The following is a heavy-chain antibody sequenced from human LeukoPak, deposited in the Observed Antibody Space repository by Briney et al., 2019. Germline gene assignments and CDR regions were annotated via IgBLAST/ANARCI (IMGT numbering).Heavy chain of an antibody. CDR2: FDPEDGET. CDR3: ATDRGLAAAGTLFDY. V-gene: IGHV1-24*01. J-gene: IGHJ4*02. Sequence: ASVKVSCKVSGYTLTQLSMHWVRQAPGKGLEWMGGFDPEDGETIYAQKFQGRVTMTEDTSTDTAYMELSSLRSEDTAVYYCATDRGLAAAGTLFDYWGQGTLVTVSS. CDR1: GYTLTQLS. D-gene: IGHD6-13*01.